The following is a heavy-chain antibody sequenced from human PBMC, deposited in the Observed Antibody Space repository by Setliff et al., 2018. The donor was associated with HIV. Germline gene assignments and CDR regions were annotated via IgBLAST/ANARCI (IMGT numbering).Heavy chain of an antibody. CDR1: GGSISSSSYY. D-gene: IGHD7-27*01. V-gene: IGHV4-61*10. Sequence: PSETLSLTCTVSGGSISSSSYYWSWIRQPAGKGLEWIGYIYYSGSTNYNPSLKSRVTISVDTSKNQLSLKLSSVTAADTAVYYCARQVGNKVLFDSWGQGTLVTVSS. CDR2: IYYSGST. CDR3: ARQVGNKVLFDS. J-gene: IGHJ4*02.